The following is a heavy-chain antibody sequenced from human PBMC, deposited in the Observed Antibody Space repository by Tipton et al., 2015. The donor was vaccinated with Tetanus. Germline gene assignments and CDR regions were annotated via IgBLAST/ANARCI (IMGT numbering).Heavy chain of an antibody. Sequence: SLRLSCAASGFTFNTYNMNWVRQAPGKGLEWVSYISTSSTTISYADSVRGRFTISRDNAKNSLYLQMNSLRVEDTAVYYCVRDGGSSGWLAYWGQGTLVTVSS. CDR1: GFTFNTYN. CDR2: ISTSSTTI. V-gene: IGHV3-48*01. CDR3: VRDGGSSGWLAY. D-gene: IGHD6-19*01. J-gene: IGHJ4*02.